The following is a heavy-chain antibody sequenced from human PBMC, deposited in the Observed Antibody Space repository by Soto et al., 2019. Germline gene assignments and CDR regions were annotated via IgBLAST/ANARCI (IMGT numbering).Heavy chain of an antibody. CDR1: GYTFTSYD. CDR3: ARNLYNTGSFDH. J-gene: IGHJ4*02. V-gene: IGHV1-8*02. Sequence: QVQLVQSGAEVKKPGASVKVSCKASGYTFTSYDINWVRQAPGQGLEWVGWMTPNSGDTGYAQAFQGRVTLTRDTSRSIAYMEPSSLTCEDTAVYYCARNLYNTGSFDHWGQGTLVTVSS. D-gene: IGHD1-20*01. CDR2: MTPNSGDT.